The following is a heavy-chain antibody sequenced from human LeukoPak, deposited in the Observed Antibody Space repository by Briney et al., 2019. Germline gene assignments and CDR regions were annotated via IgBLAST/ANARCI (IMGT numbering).Heavy chain of an antibody. CDR3: AKEGSYGSYTAFDY. CDR1: GFGFRSYG. CDR2: IWYDGSNS. Sequence: GGSLRLSCAASGFGFRSYGMHWVRQAPGKGLEWVAIIWYDGSNSYYADSVKGRFSVSRDNSENTLYLQMNSLRAEDTAVYYCAKEGSYGSYTAFDYWGQGTLVTVSS. J-gene: IGHJ4*02. V-gene: IGHV3-33*06. D-gene: IGHD1-26*01.